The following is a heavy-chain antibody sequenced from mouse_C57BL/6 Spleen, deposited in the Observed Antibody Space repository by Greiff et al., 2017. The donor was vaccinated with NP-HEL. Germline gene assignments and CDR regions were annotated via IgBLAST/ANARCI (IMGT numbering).Heavy chain of an antibody. D-gene: IGHD2-4*01. CDR2: INPSNGGT. V-gene: IGHV1-53*01. J-gene: IGHJ2*01. Sequence: QVQLKQPGTELVKPGASVKLSCKASGYTFTSYWMHWVKQRPGQGLEWIGNINPSNGGTNYNEKFKSKATLTVDKSSSTAYMQLSSLTSEDSAVYYCARGIYYDYDYFDYWGQGTTLTVSS. CDR3: ARGIYYDYDYFDY. CDR1: GYTFTSYW.